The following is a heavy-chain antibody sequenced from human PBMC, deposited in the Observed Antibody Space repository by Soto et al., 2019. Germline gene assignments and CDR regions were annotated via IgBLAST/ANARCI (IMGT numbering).Heavy chain of an antibody. D-gene: IGHD4-4*01. J-gene: IGHJ4*02. V-gene: IGHV3-23*01. Sequence: GGSLRLSCAASGFTFSSYAMSWVRQAPGRGLEWVSAISGSGGSTYYADSVKGRFTISRDNSKNTLYLQMSSLRAEDTAVYYCAKDLYSNHEDFWGQGTLVTVSS. CDR2: ISGSGGST. CDR3: AKDLYSNHEDF. CDR1: GFTFSSYA.